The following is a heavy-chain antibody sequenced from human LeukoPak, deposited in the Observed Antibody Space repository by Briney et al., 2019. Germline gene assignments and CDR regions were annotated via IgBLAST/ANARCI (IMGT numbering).Heavy chain of an antibody. CDR2: IGTAGDT. V-gene: IGHV3-13*01. D-gene: IGHD6-6*01. Sequence: GGSLRLSCAASGFTFSSYDMHWVRQATGKGLEWVSAIGTAGDTYYPGSVKGRFTVSRENAKNSLYLQMNSLRAGDTAVYYCARGAYISSEFDFWGQGTLVTVSS. CDR3: ARGAYISSEFDF. J-gene: IGHJ4*02. CDR1: GFTFSSYD.